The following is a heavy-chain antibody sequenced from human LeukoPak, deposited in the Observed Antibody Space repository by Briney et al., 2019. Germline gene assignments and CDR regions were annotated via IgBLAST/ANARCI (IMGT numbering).Heavy chain of an antibody. Sequence: LRLSCAASGFTFSSYAMSWVRQPPGKGLEWIGYIYYSGSTYYNPPLKSRVTISVDTSKNQFSLKLSSVTAADTAVYYCARVSPYYYDSSGYLDYWGQGTLVTVSS. CDR1: GFTFSSYA. CDR2: IYYSGST. D-gene: IGHD3-22*01. V-gene: IGHV4-30-4*08. CDR3: ARVSPYYYDSSGYLDY. J-gene: IGHJ4*02.